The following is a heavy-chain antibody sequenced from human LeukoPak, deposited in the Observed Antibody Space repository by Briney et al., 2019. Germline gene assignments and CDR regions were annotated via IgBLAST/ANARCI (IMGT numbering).Heavy chain of an antibody. J-gene: IGHJ3*02. V-gene: IGHV4-4*09. CDR1: GGSISSYY. CDR2: IYTSGST. Sequence: SSETLSLTGTVSGGSISSYYWSWIRQPPGKGLEWIGYIYTSGSTNYNPSLKSRVTISVDTSRTQFSLKLSSVTAADTAVYYCARSPPWRSSSVDAFDIWGQGTMVTVSS. D-gene: IGHD6-13*01. CDR3: ARSPPWRSSSVDAFDI.